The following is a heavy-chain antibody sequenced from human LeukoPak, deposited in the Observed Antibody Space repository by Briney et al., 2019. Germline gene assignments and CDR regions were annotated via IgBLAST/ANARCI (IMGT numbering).Heavy chain of an antibody. J-gene: IGHJ4*02. V-gene: IGHV4-39*01. CDR2: MLYSGST. D-gene: IGHD4-17*01. CDR1: GGSISSTTYY. Sequence: PSETLSLTCTVSGGSISSTTYYWGWIRQPPGKGLEWMGGMLYSGSTYSNPPPNIRVTISLDTSKNLFSLRLSSVTAADTAVYYCTGDYGDYVIGHWGQGTLVTVSS. CDR3: TGDYGDYVIGH.